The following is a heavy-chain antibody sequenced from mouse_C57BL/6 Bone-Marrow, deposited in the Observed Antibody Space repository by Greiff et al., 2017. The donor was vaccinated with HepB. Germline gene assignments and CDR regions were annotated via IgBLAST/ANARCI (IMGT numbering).Heavy chain of an antibody. CDR2: IDPSDSYT. CDR3: ARGRRGFSY. J-gene: IGHJ3*01. CDR1: GYTFTSYW. V-gene: IGHV1-50*01. Sequence: QVQLQQPGAELVKPGASVKLSCKASGYTFTSYWMQWVKQRPGQGLEWIGEIDPSDSYTNYNQKFKGKATLTVDTSSSTAYMQLSSLTSEDSAVYFCARGRRGFSYRGQGTLVTVSA.